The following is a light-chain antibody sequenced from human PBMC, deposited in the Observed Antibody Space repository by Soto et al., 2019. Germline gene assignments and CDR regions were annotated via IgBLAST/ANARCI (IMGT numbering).Light chain of an antibody. V-gene: IGLV2-11*01. CDR1: SSDVGGYNF. CDR3: CSYAGSYTWV. J-gene: IGLJ1*01. CDR2: DVS. Sequence: QSALTQPRSVSGSPGQSVTISCTGTSSDVGGYNFVSWYQQHPGKAPKLVIYDVSKRPSGVPDRFSGSKSGNTASQTISGLQAEDEADYYCCSYAGSYTWVFGTGTKLTVL.